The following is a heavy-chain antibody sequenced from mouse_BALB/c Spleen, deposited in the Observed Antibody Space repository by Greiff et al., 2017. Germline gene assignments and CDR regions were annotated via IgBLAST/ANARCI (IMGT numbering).Heavy chain of an antibody. D-gene: IGHD2-4*01. J-gene: IGHJ4*01. Sequence: VQLQQSGAGLVKPGASVKLSCKASGYTFTEYIIHWVKQRSGQGLEWIGWFYPGSGSIKYNEKFKDKATLTADKSSSTVYMELSRLTSEDSAVYFCARHEKGYDYDEGYYAMDYWGQGTSVTVSS. CDR2: FYPGSGSI. CDR1: GYTFTEYI. CDR3: ARHEKGYDYDEGYYAMDY. V-gene: IGHV1-62-2*01.